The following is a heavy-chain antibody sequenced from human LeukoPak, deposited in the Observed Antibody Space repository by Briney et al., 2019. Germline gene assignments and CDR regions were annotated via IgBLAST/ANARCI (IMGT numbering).Heavy chain of an antibody. V-gene: IGHV3-48*02. CDR2: ISTGSSTT. CDR1: EFAFSTYN. D-gene: IGHD4-23*01. Sequence: GGSLRLSCAASEFAFSTYNMNWVRQAPGKGLEWVSYISTGSSTTYYADSAKGRFTISRDNVENSLYLQMNSLRDEDTAVYYCARVAAGYSVNYFDYWGQGTLVTVSS. CDR3: ARVAAGYSVNYFDY. J-gene: IGHJ4*02.